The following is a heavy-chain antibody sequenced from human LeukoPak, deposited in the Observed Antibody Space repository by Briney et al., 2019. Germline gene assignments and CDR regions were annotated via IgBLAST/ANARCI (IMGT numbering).Heavy chain of an antibody. CDR2: INHSGST. J-gene: IGHJ5*02. Sequence: PSETLSLTCAVYGGSFSGYYWSWIRQPPGKGLEWIGEINHSGSTNYNPSLKSRVTISVDTSKNQFSLKLSSVTAADTAVYYCARSASYYGYVWGSYRPNWFDPWGQGTLVTVSS. CDR1: GGSFSGYY. V-gene: IGHV4-34*01. D-gene: IGHD3-16*02. CDR3: ARSASYYGYVWGSYRPNWFDP.